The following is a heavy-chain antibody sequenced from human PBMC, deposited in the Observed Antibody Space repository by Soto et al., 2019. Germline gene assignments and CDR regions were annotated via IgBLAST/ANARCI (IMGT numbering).Heavy chain of an antibody. CDR3: ASIHYYGSGSFWFDP. V-gene: IGHV4-4*02. CDR1: GGSISSSNW. CDR2: IYHSGST. D-gene: IGHD3-10*01. Sequence: PSETLSLTCADPGGSISSSNWWSWVRQPPGMGLEWIGQIYHSGSTNYNPSLKSRVTISVDKSKNQFSLNLRSVTAADTAVYYCASIHYYGSGSFWFDPWGQGTLVTVSS. J-gene: IGHJ5*02.